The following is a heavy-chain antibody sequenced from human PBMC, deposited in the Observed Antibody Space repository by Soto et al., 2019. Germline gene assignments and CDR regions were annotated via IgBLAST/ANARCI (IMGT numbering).Heavy chain of an antibody. V-gene: IGHV2-5*01. J-gene: IGHJ4*02. CDR2: IYWNDDK. D-gene: IGHD6-25*01. Sequence: QITLKESGPTLVKPTQTLTLTCSFSGFSLRTSGVSVGWIRQPPGKALEWLALIYWNDDKRYSPSLQSRLTITKDNSKKEVVLTMTNMDPLDTGTYYCAYRVGSRGSFDYWGQGTLVTVSS. CDR1: GFSLRTSGVS. CDR3: AYRVGSRGSFDY.